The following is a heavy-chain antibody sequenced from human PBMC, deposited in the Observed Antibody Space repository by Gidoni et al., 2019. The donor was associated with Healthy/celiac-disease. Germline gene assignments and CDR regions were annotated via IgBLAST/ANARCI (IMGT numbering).Heavy chain of an antibody. Sequence: QVQLQQWGAGLLKPSETLSLTCAVYGGSFSGYYWSWIRQPPGKGLEWIGEINHSRSTNYNPSLKSRVTISVDTSKNQFSLKLSSVTAADTAVYYCARAGVWGMDVWGQGTTVTVSS. J-gene: IGHJ6*02. CDR2: INHSRST. CDR3: ARAGVWGMDV. D-gene: IGHD2-8*01. CDR1: GGSFSGYY. V-gene: IGHV4-34*01.